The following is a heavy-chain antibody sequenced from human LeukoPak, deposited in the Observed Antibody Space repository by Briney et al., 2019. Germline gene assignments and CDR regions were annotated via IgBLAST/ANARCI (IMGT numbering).Heavy chain of an antibody. Sequence: TGGSLRLSCAASGFTFSSYGMHWVRQAPGKGLEWVAVISYDGSNKYYADSVKGRFTISRDNSKNTLYLQMDSLRAEDTAVYYCAKPITGYKFRGYVDVWGKGTTVTVSS. V-gene: IGHV3-30*18. D-gene: IGHD5-24*01. CDR1: GFTFSSYG. CDR3: AKPITGYKFRGYVDV. J-gene: IGHJ6*03. CDR2: ISYDGSNK.